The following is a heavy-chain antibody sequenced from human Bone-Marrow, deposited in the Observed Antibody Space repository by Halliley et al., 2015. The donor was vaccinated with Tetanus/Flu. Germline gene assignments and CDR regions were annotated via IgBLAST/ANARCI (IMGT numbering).Heavy chain of an antibody. D-gene: IGHD4-17*01. CDR1: GFIFNNYW. CDR2: IKQDGSEK. CDR3: ARDYGDYSYDYYGMDV. Sequence: SLRLSCAASGFIFNNYWMSWVRQAPGKGLEWVATIKQDGSEKYYVDSVEGRFTISRDNAKNSLYLQMNSLRAEDTAVYYCARDYGDYSYDYYGMDVWGQGTTVSASS. V-gene: IGHV3-7*01. J-gene: IGHJ6*02.